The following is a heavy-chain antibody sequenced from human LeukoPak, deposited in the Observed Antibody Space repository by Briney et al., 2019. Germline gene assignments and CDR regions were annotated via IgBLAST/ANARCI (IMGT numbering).Heavy chain of an antibody. CDR1: S. J-gene: IGHJ4*02. V-gene: IGHV1-24*01. CDR3: ASVSGGWYDFDY. Sequence: SXHWVRXAPGKGLEWMGGFDPEDGETIYAQKFQGRVTMTEDTSTDTAYMELSSLRSEDTAVYYCASVSGGWYDFDYWGQGTLVTVSS. D-gene: IGHD6-19*01. CDR2: FDPEDGET.